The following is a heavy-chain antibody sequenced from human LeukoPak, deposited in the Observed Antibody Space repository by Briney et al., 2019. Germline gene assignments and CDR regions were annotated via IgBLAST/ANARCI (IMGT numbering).Heavy chain of an antibody. CDR2: IYYSGST. V-gene: IGHV4-31*03. D-gene: IGHD2-21*01. CDR1: GGSISSGGYS. CDR3: AATSRVVVSFDY. J-gene: IGHJ4*02. Sequence: SETLSLTCTVSGGSISSGGYSWSWIRQHPGKGLEWIGYIYYSGSTYYNPSLKSRVTISVDTSKNQFSLKLSSVTAADTAVYYCAATSRVVVSFDYWGQGTLVTVSS.